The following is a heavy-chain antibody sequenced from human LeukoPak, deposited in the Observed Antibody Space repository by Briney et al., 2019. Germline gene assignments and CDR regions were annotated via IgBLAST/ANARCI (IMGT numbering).Heavy chain of an antibody. CDR3: ARGKWLDNS. V-gene: IGHV4-39*01. CDR2: IYYSGST. Sequence: SETLSLTCTVSGGSISSSSYYWGWIRQPPGKGLEWIGSIYYSGSTYYNPSLKSRVTISVDTSKNQFSLRLTSMTAADTAVYYCARGKWLDNSWGQGTLVTVSS. CDR1: GGSISSSSYY. D-gene: IGHD6-19*01. J-gene: IGHJ4*02.